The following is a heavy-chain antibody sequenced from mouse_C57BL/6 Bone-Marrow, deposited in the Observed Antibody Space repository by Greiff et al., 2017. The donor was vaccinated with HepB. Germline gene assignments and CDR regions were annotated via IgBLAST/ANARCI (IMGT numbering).Heavy chain of an antibody. Sequence: VQLQQSGPELVKPGASVKISCKASGYSFTGYYMNWVKQSPEKSLEWIGEINPSTGGTTYNQKFKAKATLTVDKSSSTAYMQLKSLTSEESAVYYCARRRTGTWFAYWGQGTLVTVSA. D-gene: IGHD4-1*01. CDR1: GYSFTGYY. CDR3: ARRRTGTWFAY. V-gene: IGHV1-42*01. CDR2: INPSTGGT. J-gene: IGHJ3*01.